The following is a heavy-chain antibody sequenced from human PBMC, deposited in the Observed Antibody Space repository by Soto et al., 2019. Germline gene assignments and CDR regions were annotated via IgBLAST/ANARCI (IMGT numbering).Heavy chain of an antibody. J-gene: IGHJ5*02. CDR3: ARAPAIAAAGTGWFDP. CDR1: GGSISGYY. CDR2: IYYSGST. Sequence: PSETLSLTCTVSGGSISGYYWSWIRQPPGKGLECIGYIYYSGSTNYNPSLKSRVTISVDTSKNQFSLKLSSVTAADTAVYYCARAPAIAAAGTGWFDPWGQGTLVTVSS. V-gene: IGHV4-59*01. D-gene: IGHD6-13*01.